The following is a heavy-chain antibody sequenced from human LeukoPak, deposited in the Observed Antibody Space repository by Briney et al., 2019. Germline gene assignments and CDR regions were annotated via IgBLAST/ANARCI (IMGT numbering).Heavy chain of an antibody. CDR2: IYTSGST. CDR1: GGSISSGSYY. CDR3: ANSIDFDYGDYYFDY. V-gene: IGHV4-61*02. Sequence: SETLSLTCTVSGGSISSGSYYWSWIRQPAGKGLEWIGRIYTSGSTNYNPSLKSRVTISLDTSKNQLLSSLTAADTAVYYCANSIDFDYGDYYFDYWGQGALVTISS. D-gene: IGHD4-17*01. J-gene: IGHJ4*02.